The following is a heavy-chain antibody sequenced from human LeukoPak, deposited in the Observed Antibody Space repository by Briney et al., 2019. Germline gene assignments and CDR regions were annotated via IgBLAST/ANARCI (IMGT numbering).Heavy chain of an antibody. D-gene: IGHD1-26*01. CDR1: GGSLSTYY. V-gene: IGHV4-59*01. CDR3: AREEALGSGSFDY. Sequence: SETLSLTCTVSGGSLSTYYWSWIRPPPGKGLEWIGYIYYSGSTSYNPSLKSRVTISVDTSKTQFSLKLSSVTAADTAVYYCAREEALGSGSFDYWGQGTLVTVSS. J-gene: IGHJ4*02. CDR2: IYYSGST.